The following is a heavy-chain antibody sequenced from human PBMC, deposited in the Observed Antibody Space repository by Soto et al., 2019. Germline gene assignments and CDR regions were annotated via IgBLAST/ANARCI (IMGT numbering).Heavy chain of an antibody. D-gene: IGHD2-2*01. V-gene: IGHV3-23*01. CDR3: ARGGCSATSCLDN. CDR1: GFTFSSYA. Sequence: EVQLLESGGGLVQPGGSLRLSCAASGFTFSSYAMSWVRQAPGKGLEWVSAISGSGGSTYYADSVKGRFTISRDNSKNTLYLQMNSLRAEDTAVYYCARGGCSATSCLDNWGQGILVTVSS. J-gene: IGHJ4*02. CDR2: ISGSGGST.